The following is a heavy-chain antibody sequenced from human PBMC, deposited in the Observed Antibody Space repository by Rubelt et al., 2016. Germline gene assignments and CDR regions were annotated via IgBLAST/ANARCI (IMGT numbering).Heavy chain of an antibody. V-gene: IGHV4-34*01. Sequence: QVQLQQWGAGLLKPSETLSLTCAVYGGSFSGYYWSWIRQPPGKGLEWIGEITHSGSTNYNPSLKSRVTVSVVTSKNQFYLKLSFVTAADTAVYYCARGVESSGWDRPPADFDYWGQGTLVTVSS. CDR3: ARGVESSGWDRPPADFDY. CDR2: ITHSGST. D-gene: IGHD6-19*01. CDR1: GGSFSGYY. J-gene: IGHJ4*02.